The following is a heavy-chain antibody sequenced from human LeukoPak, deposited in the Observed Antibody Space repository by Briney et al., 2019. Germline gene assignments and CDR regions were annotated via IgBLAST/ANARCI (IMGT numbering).Heavy chain of an antibody. D-gene: IGHD2/OR15-2a*01. CDR2: INPNNGGT. CDR3: ARIEYPTDY. V-gene: IGHV1-2*06. CDR1: GYTFTGYY. Sequence: ASVKVSCKASGYTFTGYYMHWVRQAPGQGLEWMGRINPNNGGTNYAQRFQGRVTMTRDTSISTVYMELSRMTSDDTAVYYCARIEYPTDYWGQGTLVTVSS. J-gene: IGHJ4*02.